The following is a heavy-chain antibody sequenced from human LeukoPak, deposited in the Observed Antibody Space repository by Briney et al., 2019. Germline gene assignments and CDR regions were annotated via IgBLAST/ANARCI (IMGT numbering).Heavy chain of an antibody. CDR3: AREPQGADYMGLMDV. D-gene: IGHD4-11*01. V-gene: IGHV4-61*02. J-gene: IGHJ6*02. Sequence: NPSQTLSLTCTVSGGSISSGSYYWSWIRQPAGKGLEWIGRIYTSGSTNYNPSLKSRVTISVDTSKNQFSLKLSSVTAADTAVYYCAREPQGADYMGLMDVWGQGTTVTVSS. CDR2: IYTSGST. CDR1: GGSISSGSYY.